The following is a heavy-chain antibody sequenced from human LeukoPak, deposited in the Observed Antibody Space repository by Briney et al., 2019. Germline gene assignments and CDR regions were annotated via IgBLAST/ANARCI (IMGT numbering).Heavy chain of an antibody. CDR3: AKDKWAEIAAAGTFDY. CDR2: ISYDGSNK. CDR1: GFTFSSYG. D-gene: IGHD6-13*01. J-gene: IGHJ4*02. Sequence: PGGSLRLSCAASGFTFSSYGMHWVRQAPGKGLEWVAVISYDGSNKYYADSVKGRFTISRDNSKNTLYLQMNSLRAEDTAVYYCAKDKWAEIAAAGTFDYWGQGILVTVSS. V-gene: IGHV3-30*18.